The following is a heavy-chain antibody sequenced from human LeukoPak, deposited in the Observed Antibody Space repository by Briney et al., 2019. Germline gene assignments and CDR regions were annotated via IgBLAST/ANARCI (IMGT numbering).Heavy chain of an antibody. CDR1: GVTISSSSYY. D-gene: IGHD6-13*01. CDR2: IYYSGSY. Sequence: RPAETLRLTCAASGVTISSSSYYWVWIGQPPGKELEWIRSIYYSGSYYYNPSLNSRITVSVDTSKKQCSLNLTPATDDTTPLYFVTSQDPPISAALNYCGEGTLVTVSS. V-gene: IGHV4-39*01. J-gene: IGHJ4*02. CDR3: TSQDPPISAALNY.